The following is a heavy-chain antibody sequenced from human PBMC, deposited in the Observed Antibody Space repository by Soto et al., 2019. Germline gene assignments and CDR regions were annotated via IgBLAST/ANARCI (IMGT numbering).Heavy chain of an antibody. Sequence: ASVKVSCKTSGYTFSNYGINWVRQAPGQALEWLGWISLYRDGTNYPQKYQGSVSMTTDTSTSTAYGELRSLRSGDTAVYYCARDLWSQTYFDCSGQRTLVRVSS. V-gene: IGHV1-18*01. D-gene: IGHD3-16*01. J-gene: IGHJ4*02. CDR3: ARDLWSQTYFDC. CDR1: GYTFSNYG. CDR2: ISLYRDGT.